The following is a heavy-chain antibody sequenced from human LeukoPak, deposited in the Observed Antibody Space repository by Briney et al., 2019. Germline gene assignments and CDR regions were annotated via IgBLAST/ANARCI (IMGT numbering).Heavy chain of an antibody. V-gene: IGHV3-23*01. J-gene: IGHJ4*02. CDR3: AKDPLLNFGYVWGSSD. D-gene: IGHD3-16*01. Sequence: GGSLRLSCAASGFTFSRYAMSWVRQAPGKGLEWVSTISGSGGTTYYADSVKGRFTISRDNSKNTLYLQMNSLRAADTALYYCAKDPLLNFGYVWGSSDWGQGTLVTVSS. CDR2: ISGSGGTT. CDR1: GFTFSRYA.